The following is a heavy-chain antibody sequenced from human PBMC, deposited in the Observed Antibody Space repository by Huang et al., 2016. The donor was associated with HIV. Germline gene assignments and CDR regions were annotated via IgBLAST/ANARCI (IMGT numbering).Heavy chain of an antibody. D-gene: IGHD4-17*01. Sequence: QVHLVQSGAEVKKPGASVKVSCKASGYTFPNYDINWVRQAPGRGLEWRGWMNPNTGNTGFAQSFQGRVTMTRKTSITTAYMELTSLTSEDTAVYYCARSAYGDLDYWGLGTLVIVSS. CDR3: ARSAYGDLDY. J-gene: IGHJ4*02. CDR1: GYTFPNYD. CDR2: MNPNTGNT. V-gene: IGHV1-8*02.